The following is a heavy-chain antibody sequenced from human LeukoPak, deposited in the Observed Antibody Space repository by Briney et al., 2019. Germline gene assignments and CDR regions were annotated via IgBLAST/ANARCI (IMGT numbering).Heavy chain of an antibody. V-gene: IGHV4-59*12. CDR1: GGSISSYY. CDR2: IYYSGST. CDR3: ATDYGDYRVDAFDI. J-gene: IGHJ3*02. Sequence: PSETLSLTCTVSGGSISSYYWSWIRQPPGKGLEWIGYIYYSGSTNYNPSLKSRVTISVDTSKNQFSLKLSSVTAADTAVYYCATDYGDYRVDAFDIWGQGTMVTVSS. D-gene: IGHD4-17*01.